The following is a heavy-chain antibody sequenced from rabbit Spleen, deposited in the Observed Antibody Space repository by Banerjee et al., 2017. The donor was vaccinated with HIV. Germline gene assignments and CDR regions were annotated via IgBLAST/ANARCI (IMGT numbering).Heavy chain of an antibody. Sequence: QEQLVESGGGLVQPGGSLKLSCKASGFDFSSYGVSWVRQAPGKGLEWIACIDAGSSDFTYHANWAKGRFTISKTSSTTVTLQMTSLTAADTATYFCARDAAGREDFNLWGPGTL. CDR1: GFDFSSYG. CDR3: ARDAAGREDFNL. CDR2: IDAGSSDFT. V-gene: IGHV1S45*01. J-gene: IGHJ4*01. D-gene: IGHD4-2*01.